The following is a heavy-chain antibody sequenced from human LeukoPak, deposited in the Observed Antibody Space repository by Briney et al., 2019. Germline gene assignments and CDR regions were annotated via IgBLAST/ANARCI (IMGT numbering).Heavy chain of an antibody. CDR1: GFTFSTFA. CDR2: ISAGST. V-gene: IGHV3-23*01. J-gene: IGHJ4*02. Sequence: GGSLRLSCAASGFTFSTFAMIWVRQPPGKGLEWVSSISAGSTYYADSVKGRFTISRDNSKNTLYLQMNSLRAEDTAVYYCAKDPTITYYYDSSGYFPYWGQGTLVTVSS. D-gene: IGHD3-22*01. CDR3: AKDPTITYYYDSSGYFPY.